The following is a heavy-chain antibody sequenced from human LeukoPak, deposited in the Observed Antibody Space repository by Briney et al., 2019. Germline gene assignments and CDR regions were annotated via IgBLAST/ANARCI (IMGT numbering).Heavy chain of an antibody. CDR3: ARQRGITMISRGAFDI. CDR2: IYTSGST. Sequence: PSETLSLTCTVSGGSISSYYWSWIRQPPGKGLEWIGYIYTSGSTNYNPSLKSRVTISVDTSKNQFSLKLSSVTAADTAVYYCARQRGITMISRGAFDIWGQGTMVTVSS. V-gene: IGHV4-4*09. D-gene: IGHD3-22*01. J-gene: IGHJ3*02. CDR1: GGSISSYY.